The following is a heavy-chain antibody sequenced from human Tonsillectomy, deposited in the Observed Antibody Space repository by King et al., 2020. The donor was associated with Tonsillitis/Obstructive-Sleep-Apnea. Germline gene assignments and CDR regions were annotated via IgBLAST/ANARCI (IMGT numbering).Heavy chain of an antibody. Sequence: VQLVESGGGMVQPGRSPRLSCAASGFTFSSYAMHWVRQAPGKGLEWVAVISYDGSNKYYADSVKGRFTISRDNSKNTLYLQMNSLRAEDTAIYYCATLPGPGWSMGDYMDVWGKGTAVTVSS. CDR1: GFTFSSYA. D-gene: IGHD6-19*01. CDR2: ISYDGSNK. J-gene: IGHJ6*03. CDR3: ATLPGPGWSMGDYMDV. V-gene: IGHV3-30*04.